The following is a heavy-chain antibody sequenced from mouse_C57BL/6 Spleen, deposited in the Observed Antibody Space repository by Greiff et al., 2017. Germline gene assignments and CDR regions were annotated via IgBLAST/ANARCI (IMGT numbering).Heavy chain of an antibody. V-gene: IGHV1-55*01. CDR1: GYTFTSYW. CDR2: IYPGSGST. D-gene: IGHD1-1*01. J-gene: IGHJ2*01. CDR3: AREVAGNYYGSSYSY. Sequence: VQLQQPGAELVKPGASVKMSCKASGYTFTSYWITWVKQRPGQGLEWIGDIYPGSGSTNYNEKFKSKATLTVDTSSSTAYMQLSSLTSEDSAVYYCAREVAGNYYGSSYSYWGQGTTLTVSS.